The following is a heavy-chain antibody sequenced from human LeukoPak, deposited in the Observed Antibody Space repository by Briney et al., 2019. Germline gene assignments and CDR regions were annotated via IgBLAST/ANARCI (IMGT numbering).Heavy chain of an antibody. CDR1: GFTFGSYG. V-gene: IGHV3-23*01. Sequence: GGSLRLACAASGFTFGSYGMSWVRQAPGKGLEWVSAVSGNAFSTYYADSVKGRFTVSRDNSKDTLYLQLNSLRAEDTAVYYCAKDTGSGYDYFSYYFDYWGQGTLVTVSS. CDR2: VSGNAFST. D-gene: IGHD5-12*01. J-gene: IGHJ4*02. CDR3: AKDTGSGYDYFSYYFDY.